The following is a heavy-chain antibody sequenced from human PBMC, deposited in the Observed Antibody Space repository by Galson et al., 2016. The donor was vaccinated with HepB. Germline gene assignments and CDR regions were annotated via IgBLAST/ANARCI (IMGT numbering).Heavy chain of an antibody. CDR2: MIAIFGTA. D-gene: IGHD3-16*01. CDR1: GGIFNSYG. V-gene: IGHV1-69*13. Sequence: SVKVSCKASGGIFNSYGITRVRQAPGPGLEWMGGMIAIFGTAKYAQKFQGRVTLTADESTSTVYMELRSLRSEDTAVDYCARASGYHYVSWFDPWGQGTLVTVSS. CDR3: ARASGYHYVSWFDP. J-gene: IGHJ5*02.